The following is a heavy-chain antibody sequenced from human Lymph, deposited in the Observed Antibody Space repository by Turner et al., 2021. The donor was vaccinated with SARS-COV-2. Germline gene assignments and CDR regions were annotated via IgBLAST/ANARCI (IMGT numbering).Heavy chain of an antibody. Sequence: ELQLVESGGGLVKPGGSLRLSCAASEFTFSTYSMNWVRQAPGKGLEWISSISSSSSYIYYADSVKGRFTISRDDAKNSLYLQMNSLRAEDTAVYYCARDIPTTADYFDYWGQGTLVTVSS. V-gene: IGHV3-21*01. J-gene: IGHJ4*02. CDR1: EFTFSTYS. CDR2: ISSSSSYI. CDR3: ARDIPTTADYFDY. D-gene: IGHD4-17*01.